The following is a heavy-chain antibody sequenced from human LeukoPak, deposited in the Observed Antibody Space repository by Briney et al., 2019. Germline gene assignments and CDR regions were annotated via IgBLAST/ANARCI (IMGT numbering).Heavy chain of an antibody. CDR2: IIPILGIA. V-gene: IGHV1-69*02. CDR3: ASPEYSSSWYWFDP. Sequence: SVKVSCKASRGTFSSYTISWVRQAPGQGLEWMGRIIPILGIANYAQKFQGRVTITADKSTSTAYMELSSLRSEDTAVYYCASPEYSSSWYWFDPWGQGTLVTVSS. J-gene: IGHJ5*02. D-gene: IGHD6-13*01. CDR1: RGTFSSYT.